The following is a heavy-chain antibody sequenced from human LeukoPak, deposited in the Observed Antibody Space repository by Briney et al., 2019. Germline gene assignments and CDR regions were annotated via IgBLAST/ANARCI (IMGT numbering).Heavy chain of an antibody. CDR2: INPNSGGT. J-gene: IGHJ4*02. D-gene: IGHD6-19*01. V-gene: IGHV1-2*02. Sequence: ASVKVSCKASGYTFTGYYMHWVRQAPGQGLEWMGWINPNSGGTNYAQKFQGRVTMTRNTSISTAYMELSRLRSDDTAVYYCAGSEARGWYYFAYWGQGTLVTVPS. CDR3: AGSEARGWYYFAY. CDR1: GYTFTGYY.